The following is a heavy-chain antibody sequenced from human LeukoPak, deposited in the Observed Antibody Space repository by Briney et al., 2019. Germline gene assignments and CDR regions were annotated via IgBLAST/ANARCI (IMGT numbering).Heavy chain of an antibody. Sequence: SETLSLTCTVSGGSISSSSYYWGWIRQPPGKGLEWIGSIYYSGSTYYNPSLKSRVTISVDTSKNQFSLKLSSVAAADTAVYYCARHGYITRAFDIWGQGTMVTVSS. CDR2: IYYSGST. D-gene: IGHD3-10*01. V-gene: IGHV4-39*01. J-gene: IGHJ3*02. CDR3: ARHGYITRAFDI. CDR1: GGSISSSSYY.